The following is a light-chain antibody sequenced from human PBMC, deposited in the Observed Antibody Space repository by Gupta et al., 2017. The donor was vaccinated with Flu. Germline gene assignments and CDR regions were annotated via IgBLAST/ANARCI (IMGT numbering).Light chain of an antibody. CDR2: EVS. J-gene: IGLJ3*02. CDR1: SSDIGAYNY. CDR3: SSYTGSVTG. V-gene: IGLV2-14*01. Sequence: QSARTQPASVSGSSGQSITISCTGTSSDIGAYNYVSWYQQYPGKVPKLLSYEVSYRPSGISDRFSGSKSGNTASPTISGLQADVEADYYCSSYTGSVTGFGGGTKLTVL.